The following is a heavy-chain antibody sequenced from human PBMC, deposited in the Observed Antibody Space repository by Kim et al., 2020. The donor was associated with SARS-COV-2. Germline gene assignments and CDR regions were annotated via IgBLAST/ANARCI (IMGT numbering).Heavy chain of an antibody. CDR3: ARVGYDYVWGSYRDYYYYYGMDV. D-gene: IGHD3-16*02. CDR2: ISSSSYT. J-gene: IGHJ6*02. V-gene: IGHV3-11*05. Sequence: GGSLRLSCAASGFTFSDYYMSWIRQAPGKGLEWVSYISSSSYTNYADSVKDRFTISRDNAKNSLYLQMNSLRAEDTAVYYCARVGYDYVWGSYRDYYYYYGMDVWGQGTTVTVSS. CDR1: GFTFSDYY.